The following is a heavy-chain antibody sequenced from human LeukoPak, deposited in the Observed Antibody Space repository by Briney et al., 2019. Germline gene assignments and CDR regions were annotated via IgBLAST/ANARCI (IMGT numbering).Heavy chain of an antibody. CDR2: IHYSGSSGST. CDR1: GGSFSGYY. V-gene: IGHV4-34*01. Sequence: SETLSLTCAVYGGSFSGYYWSWIRQPPGKGLEWIGSIHYSGSSGSTYYSPSLKSRVTISVDTSKNQFSLKLSSVTAADTAVYYCYICSSTSCYRYWGQGTLVTVSS. D-gene: IGHD2-2*01. J-gene: IGHJ4*02. CDR3: YICSSTSCYRY.